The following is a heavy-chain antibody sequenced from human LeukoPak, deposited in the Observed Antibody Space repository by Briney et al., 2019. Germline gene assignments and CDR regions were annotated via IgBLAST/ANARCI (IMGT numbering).Heavy chain of an antibody. V-gene: IGHV1-18*04. Sequence: ASVKVSCKASGYTFTSYYMHWVRQAPGQGREWMGWISGYNGYTNYAQKFQGRVTMTTDTSTSTAYMELRSLRSDDTAVYYCARDGHRRYHYDSSGREDAFDIWGQGTMVTVSS. J-gene: IGHJ3*02. D-gene: IGHD3-22*01. CDR1: GYTFTSYY. CDR3: ARDGHRRYHYDSSGREDAFDI. CDR2: ISGYNGYT.